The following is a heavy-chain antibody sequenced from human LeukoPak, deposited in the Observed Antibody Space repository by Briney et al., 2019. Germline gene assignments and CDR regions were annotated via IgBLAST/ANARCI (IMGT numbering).Heavy chain of an antibody. J-gene: IGHJ4*02. V-gene: IGHV3-33*01. CDR2: IWYDGSNK. D-gene: IGHD5/OR15-5a*01. CDR3: ARAEGSTYHLDY. CDR1: GFTFSSYG. Sequence: GGSLRLSCAASGFTFSSYGMHWVRQAPGKGLEWVAVIWYDGSNKYYADSVKGRFTISRDNSKNTLFLQMNSLRADDTAVYYCARAEGSTYHLDYWGQGTLVTVSS.